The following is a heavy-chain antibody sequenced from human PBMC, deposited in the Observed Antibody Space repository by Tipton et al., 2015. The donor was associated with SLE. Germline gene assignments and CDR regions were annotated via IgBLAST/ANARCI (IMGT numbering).Heavy chain of an antibody. CDR2: ISAYNGDT. Sequence: QLVQSGAEVKKPGASVKVSCKASGYTFTSYGINWVRQAPGQGLEWMGWISAYNGDTNYGQKFQDRVTLTTDTSTSTAYMEVRSLRSDDTAVYYCARGPETGTTPVWGQGTIITVSS. J-gene: IGHJ3*01. CDR3: ARGPETGTTPV. V-gene: IGHV1-18*01. D-gene: IGHD1-7*01. CDR1: GYTFTSYG.